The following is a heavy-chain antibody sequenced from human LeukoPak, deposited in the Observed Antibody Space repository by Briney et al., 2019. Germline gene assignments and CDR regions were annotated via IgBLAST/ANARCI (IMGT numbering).Heavy chain of an antibody. CDR2: IYYSGST. CDR1: GGSISSSSYY. CDR3: AAGLLWFWELLWVSVKFDY. V-gene: IGHV4-39*07. D-gene: IGHD3-10*01. J-gene: IGHJ4*02. Sequence: SETLSLTCTVSGGSISSSSYYWGWIRQPPGKGLEWLGSIYYSGSTYYNPSLKSRVTISVDTSKNQFSLKLSSVTAADTAVYYCAAGLLWFWELLWVSVKFDYWGQGTLVTVSS.